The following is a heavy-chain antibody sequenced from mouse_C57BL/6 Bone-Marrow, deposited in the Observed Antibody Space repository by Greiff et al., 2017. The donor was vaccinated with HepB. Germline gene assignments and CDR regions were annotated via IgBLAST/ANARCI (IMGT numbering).Heavy chain of an antibody. D-gene: IGHD2-5*01. CDR2: INPYNGGT. J-gene: IGHJ3*01. Sequence: EVQLQQSGPVLVKPGASVKMSCKASGYTFTDYYMNWVKQSHGKSLEWIGVINPYNGGTSYNQKFKGKATLTVDKSSSTAYMELNSLTSEDSAVYYCARRTYYSNYEAWFAYWGQGTLVTVSA. CDR3: ARRTYYSNYEAWFAY. CDR1: GYTFTDYY. V-gene: IGHV1-19*01.